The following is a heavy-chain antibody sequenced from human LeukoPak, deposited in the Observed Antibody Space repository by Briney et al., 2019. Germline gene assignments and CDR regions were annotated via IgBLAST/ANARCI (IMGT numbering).Heavy chain of an antibody. CDR3: ARDATPPGIIFDY. J-gene: IGHJ4*02. CDR2: ITKDGSET. CDR1: GFTFSSFW. D-gene: IGHD3-16*01. Sequence: GGSLRLSCEVSGFTFSSFWMNCVRQAPGKGLERVANITKDGSETWTVGSVKGRFTISRENAKNSVFLQMNSLRAEDTAGYYCARDATPPGIIFDYWGQGTLVTVSS. V-gene: IGHV3-7*05.